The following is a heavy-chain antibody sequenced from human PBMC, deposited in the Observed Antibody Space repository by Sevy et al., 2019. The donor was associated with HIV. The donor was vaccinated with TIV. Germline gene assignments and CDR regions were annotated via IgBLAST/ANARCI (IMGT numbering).Heavy chain of an antibody. J-gene: IGHJ6*02. Sequence: GGSLRLSCAASGFNFSSYWMHWVRQAPGKGLVWVSRISSDGSITNYAVSVKGRFTFSRDNAKNTVYLQMNSLRVEDTALYYCARAESVSTRNAMDVWGQGTTVTVSS. V-gene: IGHV3-74*01. CDR1: GFNFSSYW. D-gene: IGHD4-17*01. CDR2: ISSDGSIT. CDR3: ARAESVSTRNAMDV.